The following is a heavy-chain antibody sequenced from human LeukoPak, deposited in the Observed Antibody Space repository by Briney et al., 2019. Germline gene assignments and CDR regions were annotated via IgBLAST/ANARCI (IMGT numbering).Heavy chain of an antibody. J-gene: IGHJ3*02. D-gene: IGHD2-2*01. CDR1: GGSISSYY. CDR2: IYYSGST. Sequence: SETLSLTCTVSGGSISSYYWSWIRQPPGKGLEWIGYIYYSGSTNYNPSLKSRVTILVDTSKNQFSLKLSSVTAADTAVYYCASSSYCSSTSCPDAFDIWGQGTMVTVSS. CDR3: ASSSYCSSTSCPDAFDI. V-gene: IGHV4-59*01.